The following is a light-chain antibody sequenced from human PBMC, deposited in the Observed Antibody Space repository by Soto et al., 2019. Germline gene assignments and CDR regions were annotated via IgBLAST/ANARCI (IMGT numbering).Light chain of an antibody. Sequence: QSALTQPPSASGSPGQSVTISCTGTSSDVGGYNYVSWYQQHPGRAPKLMIYEVSKRPSGVPDRFSGSKSGNTASLTVSGLQTEVEADYYGSSYAGSNNQVFGTGTKVTVL. V-gene: IGLV2-8*01. CDR2: EVS. CDR1: SSDVGGYNY. J-gene: IGLJ1*01. CDR3: SSYAGSNNQV.